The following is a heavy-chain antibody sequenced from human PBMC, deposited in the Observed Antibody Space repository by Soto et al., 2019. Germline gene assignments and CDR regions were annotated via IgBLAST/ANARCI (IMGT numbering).Heavy chain of an antibody. CDR2: INHSGST. D-gene: IGHD3-3*01. Sequence: SETLSLTCAVYGGSFSGYYWSWIRQPPGKGLEWIGEINHSGSTNYNPSLKSQVTISVDTSKNQFSLKLTSVTAADTAVYFCARGRTYYAPWGRGTLVTVS. J-gene: IGHJ5*02. CDR3: ARGRTYYAP. V-gene: IGHV4-34*09. CDR1: GGSFSGYY.